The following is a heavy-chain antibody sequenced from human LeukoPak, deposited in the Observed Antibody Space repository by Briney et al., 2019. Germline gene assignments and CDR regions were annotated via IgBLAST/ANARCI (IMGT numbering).Heavy chain of an antibody. D-gene: IGHD6-19*01. CDR1: GFTFSSYA. CDR3: TKMEQWLGYFDY. CDR2: ISGSGGST. Sequence: GGSLRLSCAASGFTFSSYAMSWVRQAPGKGLEWVSAISGSGGSTYYADSVKGRFTISRDNSKNTLYLQMNSLRAEDTAVYYCTKMEQWLGYFDYWGQGTLVTVSS. V-gene: IGHV3-23*01. J-gene: IGHJ4*02.